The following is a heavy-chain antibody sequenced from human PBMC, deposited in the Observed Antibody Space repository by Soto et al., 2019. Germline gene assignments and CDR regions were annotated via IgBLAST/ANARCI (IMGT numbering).Heavy chain of an antibody. J-gene: IGHJ4*02. CDR2: ITPTLGTT. D-gene: IGHD1-1*01. CDR1: GATFSGSA. Sequence: QVQLVQSGAGVKRPGSSVKVSCKASGATFSGSAFSWVRQAPGQGLEWMGGITPTLGTTNYAQHLQGRVTIAADEFTATSFMELTSPTSADTSSYYGAREFTTRATIEGFEYWGQGTLVTVSS. V-gene: IGHV1-69*01. CDR3: AREFTTRATIEGFEY.